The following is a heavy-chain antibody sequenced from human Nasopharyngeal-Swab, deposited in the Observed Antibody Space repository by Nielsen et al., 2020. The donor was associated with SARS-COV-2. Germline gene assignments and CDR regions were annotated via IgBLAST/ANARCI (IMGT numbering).Heavy chain of an antibody. CDR2: IKQGGSET. V-gene: IGHV3-7*01. Sequence: GSLRLSCAVSGFNFSSYSMSWVRQAPGKGLEWLATIKQGGSETFYVASVKGRFTISSDDSKNSVYLQINSLRAEDTAVYYCAREAHDYSNYRRGTEWFDPWGQGTLVTVSS. J-gene: IGHJ5*02. CDR1: GFNFSSYS. CDR3: AREAHDYSNYRRGTEWFDP. D-gene: IGHD4-11*01.